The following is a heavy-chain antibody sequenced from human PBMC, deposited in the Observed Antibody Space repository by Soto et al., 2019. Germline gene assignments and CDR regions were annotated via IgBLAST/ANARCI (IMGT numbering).Heavy chain of an antibody. D-gene: IGHD4-17*01. J-gene: IGHJ4*02. CDR1: GFIADDYA. CDR2: ISSNSATI. Sequence: EVQLVESGGGLVQPGRSLRLSCVASGFIADDYAMHWVRQAPGKGLEWVSGISSNSATINYADSVKGRFTISRDNAKNSLFLPMNSLRPEDMAFYYCVKDMKWGGMTTIHYFDSWGQGTLVTVSS. V-gene: IGHV3-9*02. CDR3: VKDMKWGGMTTIHYFDS.